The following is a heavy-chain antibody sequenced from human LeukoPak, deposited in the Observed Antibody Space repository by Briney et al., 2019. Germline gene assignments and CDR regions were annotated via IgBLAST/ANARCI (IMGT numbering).Heavy chain of an antibody. Sequence: PGGSLRLSCAASGFTFSSYGMSWVRQAPGKGLEWVSAISGSGGSTYYADSVKGRFTISRDNSKNTLYLQMNSLIAEDTAVYYCAKGAKKTVVVPAATSKFYYYYYMDVWGKGTTVTVSS. CDR3: AKGAKKTVVVPAATSKFYYYYYMDV. CDR1: GFTFSSYG. J-gene: IGHJ6*03. V-gene: IGHV3-23*01. D-gene: IGHD2-2*01. CDR2: ISGSGGST.